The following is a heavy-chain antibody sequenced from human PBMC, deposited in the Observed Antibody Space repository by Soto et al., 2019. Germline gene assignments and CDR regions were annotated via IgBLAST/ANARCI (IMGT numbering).Heavy chain of an antibody. J-gene: IGHJ4*02. CDR1: GGSISSGCYY. CDR3: ARGGIAAAAPPDY. D-gene: IGHD6-13*01. CDR2: IYYSGST. Sequence: PSETLSLTCSVSGGSISSGCYYWSWIRQHPGKGLEWIGYIYYSGSTYYNPSLKSRVTISVDTSKNQFSLKLSSVTAADTAVYYCARGGIAAAAPPDYWGQGTLVTVSS. V-gene: IGHV4-31*03.